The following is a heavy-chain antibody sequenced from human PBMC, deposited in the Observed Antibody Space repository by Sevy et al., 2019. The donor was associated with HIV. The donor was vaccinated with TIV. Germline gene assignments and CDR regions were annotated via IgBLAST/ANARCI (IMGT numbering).Heavy chain of an antibody. Sequence: SETLSLTCTVSGGSISTYYWSWIRQPPGKGLEWIGEISYTGTTNYNPSLQSRVTLSVDTSRNQFSLTLSSVTAADTAFYYGARQGTRGSYPIWGQGTLVTVSS. CDR2: ISYTGTT. J-gene: IGHJ4*02. CDR3: ARQGTRGSYPI. CDR1: GGSISTYY. V-gene: IGHV4-59*08. D-gene: IGHD1-26*01.